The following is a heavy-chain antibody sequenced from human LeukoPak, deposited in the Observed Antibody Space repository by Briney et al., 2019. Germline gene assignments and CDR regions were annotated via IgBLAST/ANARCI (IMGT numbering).Heavy chain of an antibody. CDR3: ARDMGSGYDY. V-gene: IGHV4-59*01. J-gene: IGHJ4*02. CDR1: GGSISSYY. CDR2: IHYSGST. Sequence: PSETLSLTCTVSGGSISSYYWSWIRQPPGKRLEWIGYIHYSGSTNYNPSLKSRVTISVDTSKNQFSLKLSSVTAADTAVYYCARDMGSGYDYWGQGTLVTVSS. D-gene: IGHD3-22*01.